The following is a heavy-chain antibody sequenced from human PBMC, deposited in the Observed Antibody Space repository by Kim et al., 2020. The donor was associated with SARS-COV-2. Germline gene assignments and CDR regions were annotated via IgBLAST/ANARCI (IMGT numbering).Heavy chain of an antibody. CDR3: AKVSTVVAPDYFDY. J-gene: IGHJ4*02. CDR1: GFTFDDYA. D-gene: IGHD2-15*01. V-gene: IGHV3-9*01. Sequence: GGSLRLSCAASGFTFDDYAMHWVRQAPGKGLEWVSGISWNSGKIDYADSVKGRFTISRDNAQNSLYLQMDSLRAEDTALYYCAKVSTVVAPDYFDYWGQGTLVTVSS. CDR2: ISWNSGKI.